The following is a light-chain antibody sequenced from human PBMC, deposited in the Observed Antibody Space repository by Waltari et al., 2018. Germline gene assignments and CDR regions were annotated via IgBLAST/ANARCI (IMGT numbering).Light chain of an antibody. CDR2: KSN. CDR3: LLYMGGGIWV. CDR1: SGSLSTTPY. Sequence: QTVVTQEPSLSVSPGGTVTLTCALSSGSLSTTPYATWYQQTPGQAPRTLIYKSNTRPSGVPDRFSGSIFGNKAALTITGAQADDESDYYCLLYMGGGIWVFGGGTKLTVI. V-gene: IGLV8-61*01. J-gene: IGLJ3*02.